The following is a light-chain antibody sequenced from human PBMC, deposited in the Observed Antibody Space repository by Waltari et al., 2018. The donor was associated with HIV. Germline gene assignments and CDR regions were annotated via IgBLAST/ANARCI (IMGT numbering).Light chain of an antibody. V-gene: IGLV1-51*01. J-gene: IGLJ3*02. CDR2: DSN. Sequence: QSVLTQPPSVSAAPGQKVTISCSGSSSTTGNNYVTWYQQLPGTAPKLLIYDSNKRPSGIPDRFSGSKSGTSGTLAITGLQTGDEADYYCGTWDSSLSAWVFGGGTKLTVL. CDR3: GTWDSSLSAWV. CDR1: SSTTGNNY.